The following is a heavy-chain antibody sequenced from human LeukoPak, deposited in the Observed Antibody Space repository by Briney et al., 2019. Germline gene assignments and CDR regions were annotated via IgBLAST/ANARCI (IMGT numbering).Heavy chain of an antibody. CDR2: INGEGAST. CDR3: VKDLYSSPIELDY. D-gene: IGHD6-13*01. V-gene: IGHV3-43*02. Sequence: GGSLRLSCAASGFTFDDYGMHWVRQAPGKGLEWVSLINGEGASTFYADSVKGRFTISRDNGRNSLYLQMNSLRTENTALYYCVKDLYSSPIELDYWGQGTLVTVSS. J-gene: IGHJ4*02. CDR1: GFTFDDYG.